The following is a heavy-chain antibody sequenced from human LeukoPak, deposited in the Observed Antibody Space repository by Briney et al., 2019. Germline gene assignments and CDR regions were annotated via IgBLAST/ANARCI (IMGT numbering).Heavy chain of an antibody. J-gene: IGHJ5*02. CDR3: ARERREELLAINWFDP. V-gene: IGHV1-69*13. CDR2: IIPIFGTA. Sequence: GASVKVSCKASGGTFSSYAISWVRQAPGQGLEWMGGIIPIFGTANYAQKFQGRVTITADESTSTAYMELSSLRSEDTAVYYCARERREELLAINWFDPWGQGTLVTVSS. D-gene: IGHD1-26*01. CDR1: GGTFSSYA.